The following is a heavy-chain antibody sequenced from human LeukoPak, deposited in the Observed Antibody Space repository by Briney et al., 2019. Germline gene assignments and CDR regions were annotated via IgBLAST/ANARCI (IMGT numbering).Heavy chain of an antibody. J-gene: IGHJ4*02. CDR3: ARLPAGRFGELMVPLDY. CDR2: INPSGGST. Sequence: ASVKVSCKASGYTFTSYYMHWVRQAPGQGLEWMGIINPSGGSTSYAQKFQGRVTMTTDTSTSTAYMELRSLRSDDTAVYYCARLPAGRFGELMVPLDYWGQGTLVTVSS. CDR1: GYTFTSYY. D-gene: IGHD3-10*01. V-gene: IGHV1-46*01.